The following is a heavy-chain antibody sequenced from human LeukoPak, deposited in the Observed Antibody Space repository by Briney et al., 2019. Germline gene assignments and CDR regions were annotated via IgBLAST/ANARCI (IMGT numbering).Heavy chain of an antibody. Sequence: GGSLRLSCAASGFTFSSYAMSWVRQAPGKGLEWVSAISGSGDSAYYADSVKGRFTISRDNSKNTLYLQMNSLRAEDTAVYYCAKVKIMFQGARTPFFDYWGQGTLVTVSS. CDR1: GFTFSSYA. V-gene: IGHV3-23*01. CDR2: ISGSGDSA. D-gene: IGHD3-10*02. CDR3: AKVKIMFQGARTPFFDY. J-gene: IGHJ4*02.